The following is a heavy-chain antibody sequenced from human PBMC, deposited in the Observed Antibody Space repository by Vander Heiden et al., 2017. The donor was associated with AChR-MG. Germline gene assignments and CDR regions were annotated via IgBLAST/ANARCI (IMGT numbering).Heavy chain of an antibody. CDR2: IYPGDSDT. J-gene: IGHJ3*02. CDR3: ARAPSGISYPDAFDI. Sequence: EVQLVQSGAEVKKPGESLKISCTGSGYKFTNFWIGWVRQMPGKGLEWMGIIYPGDSDTKYRPSFRGQVTISADTSISTAYLQWSSLKASDTAMYYCARAPSGISYPDAFDIWGEGTMVTVSS. D-gene: IGHD1-26*01. CDR1: GYKFTNFW. V-gene: IGHV5-51*03.